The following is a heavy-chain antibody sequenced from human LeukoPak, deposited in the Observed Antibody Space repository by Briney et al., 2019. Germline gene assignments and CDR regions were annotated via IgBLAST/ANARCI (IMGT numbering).Heavy chain of an antibody. CDR2: IYYSGST. D-gene: IGHD5-12*01. V-gene: IGHV4-59*08. Sequence: PSETLSLTCAVYGGSFSGYYWSWIRQPPGKGLEWIGYIYYSGSTNYNPSLKSRVTISVDTSKNQFSLKLSSVTAADTAVYYCARQHSGYDYWGQGTLVTVSS. CDR3: ARQHSGYDY. J-gene: IGHJ4*02. CDR1: GGSFSGYY.